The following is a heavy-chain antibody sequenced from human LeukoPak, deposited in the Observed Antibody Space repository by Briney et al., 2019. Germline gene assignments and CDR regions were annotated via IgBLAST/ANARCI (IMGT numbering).Heavy chain of an antibody. CDR2: ISYDGSNK. D-gene: IGHD1-26*01. CDR3: ARDQYSGSPYFDY. V-gene: IGHV3-30-3*01. Sequence: PGGSLRLSWAASGFTFSSYAMHWVRQAPGKGLEWVAVISYDGSNKYYADSVKGRFTISRDNSKNTLYLQMNSLRAEDTAVYYCARDQYSGSPYFDYWGQGTLVTVSS. CDR1: GFTFSSYA. J-gene: IGHJ4*02.